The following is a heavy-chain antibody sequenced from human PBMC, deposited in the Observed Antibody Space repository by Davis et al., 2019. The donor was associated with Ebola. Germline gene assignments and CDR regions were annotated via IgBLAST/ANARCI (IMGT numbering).Heavy chain of an antibody. CDR1: GFTFSSHS. Sequence: GESLKISCAASGFTFSSHSMTWVRPAPGKGLEWVSSISISSSYLYYADLVKGRFTISRDNAKNSLYLQMNSLRAEDTAVYYCARDLIIVLVPAATEGYYYGMDVWGQGTTVTVSS. CDR3: ARDLIIVLVPAATEGYYYGMDV. CDR2: ISISSSYL. D-gene: IGHD2-2*01. J-gene: IGHJ6*02. V-gene: IGHV3-21*01.